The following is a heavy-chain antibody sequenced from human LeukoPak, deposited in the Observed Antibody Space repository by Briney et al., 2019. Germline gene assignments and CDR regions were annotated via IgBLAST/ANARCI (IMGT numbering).Heavy chain of an antibody. CDR3: ARESGYCSGGSCINWFDP. Sequence: ASVKVSCKASGYTFTSYGISWVRQAPGQGLEWMGWINPNSGGTNYAQKFQGWVTMTRDTSISTAYMELSRLRSDDTAVYYCARESGYCSGGSCINWFDPWGQGTLVTVSS. CDR2: INPNSGGT. V-gene: IGHV1-2*04. J-gene: IGHJ5*02. D-gene: IGHD2-15*01. CDR1: GYTFTSYG.